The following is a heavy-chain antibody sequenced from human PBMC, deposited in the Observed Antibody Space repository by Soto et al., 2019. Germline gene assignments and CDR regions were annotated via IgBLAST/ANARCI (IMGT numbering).Heavy chain of an antibody. D-gene: IGHD4-17*01. V-gene: IGHV1-8*01. J-gene: IGHJ1*01. CDR1: VYTFNIYE. CDR2: MNPNSGNT. CDR3: ARSSHKPLWTTVNAEYFQH. Sequence: ASVKVSCTASVYTFNIYEINCVRQAPGQGLEWMGWMNPNSGNTGYAQKFQGRVTMTRNTSISTAYMELSSLRSEDTAVYYCARSSHKPLWTTVNAEYFQHWGQGTLVTVSS.